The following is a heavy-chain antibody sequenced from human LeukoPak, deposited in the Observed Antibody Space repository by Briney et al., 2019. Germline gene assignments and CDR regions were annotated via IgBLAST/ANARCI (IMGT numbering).Heavy chain of an antibody. CDR3: ARALGYCSSTSCYDPSFDP. Sequence: ASVKVSCKASGYTFTGYYMHWVRQAPGQGLEWMGWINPNSGGTNYAQKFQGWVTMTRDTSISTAYMELSRLRSDDTAVYYCARALGYCSSTSCYDPSFDPWGQGTLVTVSS. CDR2: INPNSGGT. J-gene: IGHJ5*02. D-gene: IGHD2-2*01. CDR1: GYTFTGYY. V-gene: IGHV1-2*04.